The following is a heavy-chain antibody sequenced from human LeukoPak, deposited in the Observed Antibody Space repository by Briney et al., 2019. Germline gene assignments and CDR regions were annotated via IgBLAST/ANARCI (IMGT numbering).Heavy chain of an antibody. D-gene: IGHD3-22*01. V-gene: IGHV4-39*01. J-gene: IGHJ4*02. CDR3: ARYWGPYDNSGAYFDY. CDR1: GVSISSSSYY. CDR2: IHYTGST. Sequence: SETLSLTCTVSGVSISSSSYYWVWLRQPPGKGLEWIATIHYTGSTYYNPSLKSRVTISVDTSKNQFSLKLSSVTAADTAMYYCARYWGPYDNSGAYFDYWGQGTLVTVSS.